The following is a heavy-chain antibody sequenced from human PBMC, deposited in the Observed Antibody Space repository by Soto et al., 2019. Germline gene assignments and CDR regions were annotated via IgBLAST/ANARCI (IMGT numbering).Heavy chain of an antibody. Sequence: EVQLLESGGGLVQPGGSLRLSCAASGFSFSTYAMTWVRQAPGKGLEWVSTISGNFNFPYYADSVRGRFTISRDNSQNTLSLQMNRLRPEDTVVYNCAKSGFGEHDYCGQGALVTVSS. CDR1: GFSFSTYA. CDR2: ISGNFNFP. D-gene: IGHD2-21*01. V-gene: IGHV3-23*01. J-gene: IGHJ4*02. CDR3: AKSGFGEHDY.